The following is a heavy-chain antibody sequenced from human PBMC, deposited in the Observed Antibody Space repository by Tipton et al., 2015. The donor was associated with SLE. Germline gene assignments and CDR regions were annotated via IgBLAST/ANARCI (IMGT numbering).Heavy chain of an antibody. V-gene: IGHV3-48*03. CDR1: GFTFSSYE. J-gene: IGHJ6*02. CDR2: ISSSGSTI. D-gene: IGHD3-9*01. CDR3: ARDRLRYFDWLSGYGMDV. Sequence: SLRLSCAASGFTFSSYEMNWVRQAPGKGLEWVSYISSSGSTIYYADSVKGRFTISRDNAKNSLYLQMNSLRAEDTAAYYCARDRLRYFDWLSGYGMDVWGQGTTVTVSS.